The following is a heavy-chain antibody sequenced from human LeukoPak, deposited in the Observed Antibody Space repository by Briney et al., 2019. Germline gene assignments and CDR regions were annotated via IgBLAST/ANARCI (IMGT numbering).Heavy chain of an antibody. CDR2: IYTSGST. V-gene: IGHV4-4*07. J-gene: IGHJ4*02. CDR3: ARGNGGYYYG. CDR1: GDSIGTYY. Sequence: PSETLSLTCFVSGDSIGTYYWSWIRQPAGKGLEWIGRIYTSGSTNFNPSLKSRVTMSVDASKNQFSLKLSSVTAADTAVYYCARGNGGYYYGWGQGTLVTVSS. D-gene: IGHD3-22*01.